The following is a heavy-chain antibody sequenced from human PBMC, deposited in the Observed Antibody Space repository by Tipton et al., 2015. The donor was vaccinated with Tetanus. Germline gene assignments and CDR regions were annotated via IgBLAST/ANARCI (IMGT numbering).Heavy chain of an antibody. V-gene: IGHV1-8*01. D-gene: IGHD7-27*01. Sequence: QSGPEVKKPGASVKVSCKASVYTFTSYDINWVRQATGQGLEWMGWMNPNSGSTGYAQKFQGRVTMTRSTSISTACMELSSLRSEDTAVYYCARGPRNWGFDYWGQGTLVTVSS. J-gene: IGHJ4*02. CDR1: VYTFTSYD. CDR3: ARGPRNWGFDY. CDR2: MNPNSGST.